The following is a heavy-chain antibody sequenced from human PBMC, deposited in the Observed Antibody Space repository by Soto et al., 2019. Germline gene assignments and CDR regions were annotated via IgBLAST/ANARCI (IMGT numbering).Heavy chain of an antibody. Sequence: SVKVSCKASGGSFSSYAISWVRQAPGQGLEWMGGIIPIFGTANYAQKFQGRVTITADESTSTAYMELSSLRSEDTAVYYCARDPGAVYGMDVWGPGTTVTVSS. V-gene: IGHV1-69*13. CDR2: IIPIFGTA. J-gene: IGHJ6*02. CDR1: GGSFSSYA. CDR3: ARDPGAVYGMDV. D-gene: IGHD2-8*02.